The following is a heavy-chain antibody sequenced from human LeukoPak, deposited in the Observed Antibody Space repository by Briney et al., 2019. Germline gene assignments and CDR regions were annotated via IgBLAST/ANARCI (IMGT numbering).Heavy chain of an antibody. CDR2: LKQDGSEK. Sequence: GGSLRLSCAASGFTFSSYWMSWVRQAPGKGLEWVANLKQDGSEKYYVDSVKGRFTISRDNAKNSLYLQMNSLRAEDTAVYYCARKLMVRGVIITSYFDYWGQGTLVTVSS. V-gene: IGHV3-7*03. CDR1: GFTFSSYW. J-gene: IGHJ4*02. CDR3: ARKLMVRGVIITSYFDY. D-gene: IGHD3-10*01.